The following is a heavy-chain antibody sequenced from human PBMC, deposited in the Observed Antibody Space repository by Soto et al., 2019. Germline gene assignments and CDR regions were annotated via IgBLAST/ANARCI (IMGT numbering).Heavy chain of an antibody. D-gene: IGHD3-10*01. J-gene: IGHJ4*02. Sequence: QVQLQESGPGLVKPSQTLSLTCTVSGGSISSGGYYWSWIRQHPGKGLEWIGYIYYSGSTYYNPSLKSRVTISVDTSKNQFSLKVSSWTAADTAVYYCAREGGNYYGSGSFDYWGQGTLVTVSS. V-gene: IGHV4-31*03. CDR2: IYYSGST. CDR1: GGSISSGGYY. CDR3: AREGGNYYGSGSFDY.